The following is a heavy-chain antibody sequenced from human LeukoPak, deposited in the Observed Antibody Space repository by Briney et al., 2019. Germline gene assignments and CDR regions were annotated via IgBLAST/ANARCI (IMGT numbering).Heavy chain of an antibody. CDR3: AKAGRFYDSSGYSYYYYMDV. CDR1: GFTFDDYA. D-gene: IGHD3-22*01. Sequence: SGRSLRLSCAASGFTFDDYAMHWVRQAPGKGLEWVSGISWNSGSIGYADSVKGRFTISRDNAKNSLYLQMNSLRAEDTALYYCAKAGRFYDSSGYSYYYYMDVWGKGTTVTVSS. J-gene: IGHJ6*03. V-gene: IGHV3-9*01. CDR2: ISWNSGSI.